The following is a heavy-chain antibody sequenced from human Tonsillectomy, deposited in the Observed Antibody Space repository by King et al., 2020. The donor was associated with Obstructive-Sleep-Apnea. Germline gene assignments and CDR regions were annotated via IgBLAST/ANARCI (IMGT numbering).Heavy chain of an antibody. Sequence: VQLVESGGGVVQPGRSLRLSCAASGFTFSSYAMHWVRQAPGKGLEWGAVISYDGSNKYYADSVKGRFTISRDNSKNTLYLQMNSLRAEDTAVYYCARDEVGILTGYALDYWGQRTLVTVSS. CDR3: ARDEVGILTGYALDY. D-gene: IGHD3-9*01. J-gene: IGHJ4*02. CDR1: GFTFSSYA. CDR2: ISYDGSNK. V-gene: IGHV3-30*04.